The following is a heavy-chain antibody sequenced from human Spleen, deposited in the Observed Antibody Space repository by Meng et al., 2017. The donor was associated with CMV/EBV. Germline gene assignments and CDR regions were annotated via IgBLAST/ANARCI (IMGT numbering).Heavy chain of an antibody. Sequence: GESLKISCAPSGFTFTTCDMHWVRQGTGKGLEWVSVTATAGDTYCPGSVEGRFTISRDNSWNTLYLQMHSLRADDTAVYYCVKDGVATVYWGQGTLVTVSS. CDR1: GFTFTTCD. J-gene: IGHJ4*02. D-gene: IGHD5-12*01. CDR2: TATAGDT. V-gene: IGHV3-13*01. CDR3: VKDGVATVY.